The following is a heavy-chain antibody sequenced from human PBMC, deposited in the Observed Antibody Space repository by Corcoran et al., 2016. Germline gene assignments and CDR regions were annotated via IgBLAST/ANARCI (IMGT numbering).Heavy chain of an antibody. CDR1: GYTFTSYY. J-gene: IGHJ4*02. CDR3: ARDSRATCQYSYGPFDN. CDR2: INPSGGST. Sequence: QVQLVQSGAEVKKPGASVKVSCKASGYTFTSYYMHWERQTPGQGLEWMGIINPSGGSTSNAQKFQGRVTMTRDTATSTVYMELSSLRSEDTAVYYCARDSRATCQYSYGPFDNWGQGTLVTVSS. D-gene: IGHD5-18*01. V-gene: IGHV1-46*01.